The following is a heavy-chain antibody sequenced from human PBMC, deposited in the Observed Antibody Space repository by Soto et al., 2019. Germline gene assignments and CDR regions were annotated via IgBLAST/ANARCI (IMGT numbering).Heavy chain of an antibody. Sequence: ASVKVSCKASGYTFTSYYMHWVRQAPGQGLEWMGIINPSGGSTSYAQKFQGRVTMTRDTSTSTVYMELSSLRSEDTAVYYCAGVEIAVAGPSAFDIWGQGTMVTVSS. V-gene: IGHV1-46*01. CDR1: GYTFTSYY. D-gene: IGHD6-19*01. J-gene: IGHJ3*02. CDR2: INPSGGST. CDR3: AGVEIAVAGPSAFDI.